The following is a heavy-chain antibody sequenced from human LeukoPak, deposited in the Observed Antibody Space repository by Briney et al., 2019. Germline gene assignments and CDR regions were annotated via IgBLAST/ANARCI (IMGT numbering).Heavy chain of an antibody. V-gene: IGHV3-48*01. Sequence: GGSLRLSCAASGFTFSNFGMNWVRQDPGKGLEWISYICDSCNTNYYADSAKGRFTISRDNVKNSLYLQMNSLRAEDTAVYYCAREHYDSSFDYWGQGTLVTVSS. CDR2: ICDSCNTN. CDR1: GFTFSNFG. CDR3: AREHYDSSFDY. J-gene: IGHJ4*02. D-gene: IGHD3-22*01.